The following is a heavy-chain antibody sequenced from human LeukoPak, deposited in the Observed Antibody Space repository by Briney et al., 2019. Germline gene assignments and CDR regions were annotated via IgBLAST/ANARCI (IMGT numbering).Heavy chain of an antibody. D-gene: IGHD3-16*02. V-gene: IGHV3-23*01. Sequence: PGGSLRLSCSASGLTFSSYAMSWVRQAPGKGLEWVSAISGSGGSTYYADSVKGRFTISRDNSKNTLYLQMNSLRAEDTAVYYCAKLGDYVWGSYRQADYWGQGTLVTVSS. CDR2: ISGSGGST. CDR1: GLTFSSYA. CDR3: AKLGDYVWGSYRQADY. J-gene: IGHJ4*02.